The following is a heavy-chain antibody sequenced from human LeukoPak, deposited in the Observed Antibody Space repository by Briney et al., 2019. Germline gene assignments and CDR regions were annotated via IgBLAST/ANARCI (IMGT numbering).Heavy chain of an antibody. V-gene: IGHV3-21*01. Sequence: GGSLRLSCAASGFTFSSYTMNWVRQAPGMGLEWVSTISSGSHYIYYADSVKGRFTISRDNAKNSMYLQMNSLRAEDTAVYYCAREPDSSSSDYFDYWGQGTLVTVSS. J-gene: IGHJ4*02. CDR1: GFTFSSYT. CDR3: AREPDSSSSDYFDY. D-gene: IGHD6-6*01. CDR2: ISSGSHYI.